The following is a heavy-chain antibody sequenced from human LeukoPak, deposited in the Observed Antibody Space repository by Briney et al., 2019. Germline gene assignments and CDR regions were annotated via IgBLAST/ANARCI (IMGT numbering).Heavy chain of an antibody. D-gene: IGHD3-16*01. V-gene: IGHV3-23*01. J-gene: IGHJ3*02. CDR1: GLTFNNYA. CDR2: IGSSGGGT. CDR3: AKRGNTVDAFDI. Sequence: GGSLRLSCEASGLTFNNYAMHWVRQSSGKGLEWVSGIGSSGGGTYYADSVKGRFTISRDTSKDTVYLQMDSLRAEDTALYYCAKRGNTVDAFDIWGQGTMVTVSS.